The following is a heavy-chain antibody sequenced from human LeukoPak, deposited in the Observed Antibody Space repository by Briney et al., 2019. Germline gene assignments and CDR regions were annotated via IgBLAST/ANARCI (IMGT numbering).Heavy chain of an antibody. D-gene: IGHD3-22*01. CDR3: AKGLHDGYYYDSSGYYPPGD. J-gene: IGHJ1*01. V-gene: IGHV1-2*02. Sequence: GASVKVSCKASGYTFTGYYMHWVRQAPGQGLEWMGWISPNSGGTNYAQKFQGRVTMTRDTSISTAYMELSRLRSDDTAVYYCAKGLHDGYYYDSSGYYPPGDWGQGTLVTVSS. CDR2: ISPNSGGT. CDR1: GYTFTGYY.